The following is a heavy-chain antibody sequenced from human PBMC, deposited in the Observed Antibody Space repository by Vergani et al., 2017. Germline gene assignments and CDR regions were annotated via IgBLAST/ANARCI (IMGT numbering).Heavy chain of an antibody. CDR3: ARDVHPGRRSWFSDL. J-gene: IGHJ2*01. CDR1: GFTFSSYS. Sequence: EVQLVESGGGLVKPGGSLRLSCAASGFTFSSYSMNWVRQSPGKGLEWVSPISSSSSYIYYADSVKGRFTISRDNAKNSLYLQMNSRRAEDTAVYYCARDVHPGRRSWFSDLWGRGTLVTVCS. CDR2: ISSSSSYI. V-gene: IGHV3-21*01. D-gene: IGHD6-13*01.